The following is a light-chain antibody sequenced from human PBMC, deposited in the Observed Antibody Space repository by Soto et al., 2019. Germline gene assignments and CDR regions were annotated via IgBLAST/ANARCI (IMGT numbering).Light chain of an antibody. CDR1: QSVSSN. V-gene: IGKV3-15*01. J-gene: IGKJ2*01. CDR3: QQYNNWPQT. Sequence: EIVMTQSPATLSVSPGERATLSCRASQSVSSNLAWYQQKPGQAPRLLIYGASTRATGIPARFSGSGSGTEFTLTISSLQIEDFAVYYCQQYNNWPQTFGQGTKLEIK. CDR2: GAS.